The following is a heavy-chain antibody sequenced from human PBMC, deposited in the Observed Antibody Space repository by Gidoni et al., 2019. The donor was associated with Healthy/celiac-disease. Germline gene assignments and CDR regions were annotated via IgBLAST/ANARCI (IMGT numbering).Heavy chain of an antibody. V-gene: IGHV3-48*02. CDR3: ARVRYCSSTSCYDYGMDV. Sequence: EVQLVESGGGLVQPGGSLRLSCAASGFTFSSYSMNWVRQAPGKGLEWVSYISSSSSTIYYADSVKGRFTISRDNAKNSLYLQMNSLRDEDTAVYYCARVRYCSSTSCYDYGMDVWGQGTTVTVSS. J-gene: IGHJ6*02. D-gene: IGHD2-2*01. CDR2: ISSSSSTI. CDR1: GFTFSSYS.